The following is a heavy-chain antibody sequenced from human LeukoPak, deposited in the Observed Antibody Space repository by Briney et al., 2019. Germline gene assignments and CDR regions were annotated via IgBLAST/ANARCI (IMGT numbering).Heavy chain of an antibody. CDR1: EFTFSSYA. J-gene: IGHJ4*02. Sequence: PGGSLRLSCAASEFTFSSYAMSWVRQAPGKGLEWVSSISSSSSYIYYADSVKGRFTISRDNAKNSLYLQINSLRAEDPAVYYCARDRTTMVCFDYWGQGTLVTVSS. D-gene: IGHD3-10*01. CDR3: ARDRTTMVCFDY. V-gene: IGHV3-21*01. CDR2: ISSSSSYI.